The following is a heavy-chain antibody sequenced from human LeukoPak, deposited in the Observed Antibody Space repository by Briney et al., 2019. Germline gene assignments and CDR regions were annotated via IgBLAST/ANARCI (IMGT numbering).Heavy chain of an antibody. CDR1: GGSISSYY. Sequence: SETLSLTCTVSGGSISSYYWSWIRQPPGKGLEWIGYIYYSGSTNYNPSLKSRVTISVDTSKNQFSLKLSSVTAADTAVYYCARGVNWNDGAFDVWGQGTMVTVSS. CDR2: IYYSGST. D-gene: IGHD1-1*01. V-gene: IGHV4-59*01. J-gene: IGHJ3*01. CDR3: ARGVNWNDGAFDV.